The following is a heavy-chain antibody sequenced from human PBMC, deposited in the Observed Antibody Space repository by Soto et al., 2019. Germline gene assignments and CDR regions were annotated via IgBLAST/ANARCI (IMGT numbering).Heavy chain of an antibody. CDR2: IRPDGTET. V-gene: IGHV3-7*03. CDR1: GFTFTDFY. D-gene: IGHD4-4*01. Sequence: EVQLVQSGGGLVQPGGSLRLSCVGSGFTFTDFYMNWVRQAPGKGLEWVDNIRPDGTETNYVESVRGRFNTSRDNAKNSLFLQMNSLRADDTAVYYCAGWGGHDYNYWGQGILVTGSS. J-gene: IGHJ4*02. CDR3: AGWGGHDYNY.